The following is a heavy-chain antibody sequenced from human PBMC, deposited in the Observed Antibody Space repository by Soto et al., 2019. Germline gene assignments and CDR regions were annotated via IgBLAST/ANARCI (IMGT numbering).Heavy chain of an antibody. CDR1: GDTFSSYY. D-gene: IGHD5-12*01. CDR2: INPRGGTT. V-gene: IGHV1-46*01. Sequence: QVQLVQSGTEVKKPGASVTVSCKASGDTFSSYYIHWVRQAPGQGLEWMGIINPRGGTTSYGQKFRGRVTRTRDTSTRTVYMELSSLRAEDTAVYYGEREKGVEGEWLQIGRSWFDPWGQGSLVTVSS. CDR3: EREKGVEGEWLQIGRSWFDP. J-gene: IGHJ5*02.